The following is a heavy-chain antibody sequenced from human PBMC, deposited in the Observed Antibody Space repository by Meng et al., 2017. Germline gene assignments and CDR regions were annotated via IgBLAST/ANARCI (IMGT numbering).Heavy chain of an antibody. CDR1: GYTFTSYG. Sequence: ASVKVSCKASGYTFTSYGISWVRQAPGQGLEWMGWISAYNGNTNYAQKLQGRVTMTTDTSTSTAYMELRSLRSDDTAVYYRARPQTYYDILTGYSRYYYYGMDVWGQGTTVTVSS. J-gene: IGHJ6*02. V-gene: IGHV1-18*01. D-gene: IGHD3-9*01. CDR3: ARPQTYYDILTGYSRYYYYGMDV. CDR2: ISAYNGNT.